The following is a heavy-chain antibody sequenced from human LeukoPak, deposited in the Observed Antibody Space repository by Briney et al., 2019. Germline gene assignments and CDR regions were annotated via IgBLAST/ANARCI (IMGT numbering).Heavy chain of an antibody. Sequence: GGSLRLSCAASGFTFSSHGMHWVRQAPGKGLEGVAFIRYDGSNKYYGDSVKGRFTISRDNSKNTLYLQMNSLRAEDTAVYYCAKRADYYGSSGYTPFDYWGQGTLVTVSS. V-gene: IGHV3-30*02. CDR2: IRYDGSNK. CDR1: GFTFSSHG. D-gene: IGHD3-22*01. J-gene: IGHJ4*02. CDR3: AKRADYYGSSGYTPFDY.